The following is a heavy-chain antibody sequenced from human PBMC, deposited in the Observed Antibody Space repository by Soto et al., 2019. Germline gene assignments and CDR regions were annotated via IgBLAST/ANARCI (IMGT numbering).Heavy chain of an antibody. J-gene: IGHJ3*02. V-gene: IGHV3-21*01. CDR2: IDSSSPYI. D-gene: IGHD3-10*01. CDR3: ARAIDTFGGFDI. Sequence: KPGGSLRLSCTTSGFTLRTYRMNWVRQAPGKGLEWVSSIDSSSPYINQANSVKGRFTISRDNAKNSLYLQMNSLRAEDTAVYYCARAIDTFGGFDIWGQGTMVTVSS. CDR1: GFTLRTYR.